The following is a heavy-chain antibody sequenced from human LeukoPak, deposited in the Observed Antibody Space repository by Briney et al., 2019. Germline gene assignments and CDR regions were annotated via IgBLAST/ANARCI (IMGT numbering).Heavy chain of an antibody. D-gene: IGHD4-11*01. CDR3: ARAPYSNSRMDV. CDR2: INHSGST. V-gene: IGHV4-34*01. Sequence: SETLSLTCAVYGGSFIGYYWSWIRQPPGKGLEWIGEINHSGSTNYNPSLKSRVTISVDTSKNQFSLKLSSVTAADTAVYYCARAPYSNSRMDVWGKGTTVTVSS. CDR1: GGSFIGYY. J-gene: IGHJ6*03.